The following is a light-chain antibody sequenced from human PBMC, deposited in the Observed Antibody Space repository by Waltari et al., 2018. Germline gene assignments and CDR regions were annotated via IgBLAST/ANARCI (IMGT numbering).Light chain of an antibody. Sequence: SYELTQPPSVSVSPGQTASITCSGDKLGDKYTCWYQQKPGQSPAMIIWQDKKRPPGIPERFSASNSGNTATLTISGTQAIDEADNYCQAWASGSVVFGGGTKLTVL. V-gene: IGLV3-1*01. CDR3: QAWASGSVV. CDR1: KLGDKY. J-gene: IGLJ2*01. CDR2: QDK.